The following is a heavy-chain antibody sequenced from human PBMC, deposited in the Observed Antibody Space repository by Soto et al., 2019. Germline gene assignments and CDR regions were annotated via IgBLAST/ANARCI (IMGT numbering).Heavy chain of an antibody. Sequence: EVQLLESGGGLVQPGGSLRLSCAASGFTFSSYAMSWVRQAPGKGLEWVSAISASGGSTYYADSVKGRFTISRDNSKNTLYLQMNRLRAEDTAVYYCAKAPNFDWLSHFDYWGQGTLVTVSS. J-gene: IGHJ4*02. D-gene: IGHD3-9*01. CDR3: AKAPNFDWLSHFDY. V-gene: IGHV3-23*01. CDR2: ISASGGST. CDR1: GFTFSSYA.